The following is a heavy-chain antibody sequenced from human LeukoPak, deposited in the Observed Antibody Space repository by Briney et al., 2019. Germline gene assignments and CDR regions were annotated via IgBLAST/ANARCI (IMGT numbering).Heavy chain of an antibody. CDR2: IYYSGST. CDR3: AREGGYGDYGGPFDY. D-gene: IGHD4-17*01. Sequence: KPSETLSLTCTVSGGSISSYYWSWIRQPPGKGLEWIGYIYYSGSTYYNPSLKSRVTISVDTSKNQFSLKLSSVTAADTAVYYCAREGGYGDYGGPFDYWGQGTLVTVSS. CDR1: GGSISSYY. V-gene: IGHV4-59*06. J-gene: IGHJ4*02.